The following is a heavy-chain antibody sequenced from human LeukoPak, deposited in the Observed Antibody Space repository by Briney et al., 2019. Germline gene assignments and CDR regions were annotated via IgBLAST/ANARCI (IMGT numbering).Heavy chain of an antibody. CDR3: ERGSSSWLYYFDY. V-gene: IGHV3-33*01. CDR1: GFTFSSYG. J-gene: IGHJ4*02. CDR2: IWYDGSNK. D-gene: IGHD6-13*01. Sequence: PGRSLRLSCAASGFTFSSYGMHWVRQAPGKGLEWVAVIWYDGSNKYYADSVKGRFTLSRDNSKNTLYLQMNSLRAEDTAVYYCERGSSSWLYYFDYWGQGTLVTVSS.